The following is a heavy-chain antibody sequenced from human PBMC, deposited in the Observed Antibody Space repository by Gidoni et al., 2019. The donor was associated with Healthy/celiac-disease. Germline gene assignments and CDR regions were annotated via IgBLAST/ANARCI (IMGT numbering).Heavy chain of an antibody. CDR3: AKAREFLFDY. CDR2: ISYDGSNK. CDR1: GFTFGSYG. J-gene: IGHJ4*02. V-gene: IGHV3-30*18. Sequence: QVQLVESGGGVVQPGRSLRLPCAASGFTFGSYGMHWVRQAPGKGLEWVAVISYDGSNKYYADSVKGRFTIPRDNSKNTLYLQMNSLRAEDTAVYYCAKAREFLFDYWGQGTLVTVSS. D-gene: IGHD3-10*01.